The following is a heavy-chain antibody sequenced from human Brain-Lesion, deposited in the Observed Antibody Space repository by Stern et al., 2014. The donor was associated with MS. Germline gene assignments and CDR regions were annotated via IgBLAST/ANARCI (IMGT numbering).Heavy chain of an antibody. J-gene: IGHJ6*02. V-gene: IGHV3-7*01. Sequence: MQLVQSGGGLVQPGGSLRLSCAAPGFAFSSYWMSWVRQAPGKGLEWVATIKQDGREEHYVDSVKGRFTISRDNAKKSLYLQMNSLRAEDTAVYYCARDCSGGSCYQTYYYYGMDVWGQGTTVTVSS. CDR2: IKQDGREE. D-gene: IGHD2-15*01. CDR3: ARDCSGGSCYQTYYYYGMDV. CDR1: GFAFSSYW.